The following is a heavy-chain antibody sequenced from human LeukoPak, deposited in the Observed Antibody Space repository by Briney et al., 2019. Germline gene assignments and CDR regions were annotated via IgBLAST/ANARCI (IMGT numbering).Heavy chain of an antibody. J-gene: IGHJ4*02. D-gene: IGHD2-2*02. V-gene: IGHV3-74*01. CDR3: VRLYGY. CDR2: ISADGGSA. Sequence: GGSLRLSCTASGFTFTNSFMHWVRQAPGKGPVWVSRISADGGSAFYADSVKGRFTISRDNAKNTLYLQMNSLRAEDTALYYCVRLYGYWGQGNLVTVSS. CDR1: GFTFTNSF.